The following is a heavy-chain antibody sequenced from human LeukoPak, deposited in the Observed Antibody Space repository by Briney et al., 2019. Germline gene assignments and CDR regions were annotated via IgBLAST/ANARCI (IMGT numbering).Heavy chain of an antibody. CDR2: ISGSGGST. Sequence: GGSLRLSCAASGFTFSSYAMSWVRQAPGKGLEWVSGISGSGGSTFYADSVKGRFSISRDNSKNTLYLQMNSLRAEDTAVYFCARMNFYTAGWYRGAFDIWGQGTMVTVS. CDR3: ARMNFYTAGWYRGAFDI. CDR1: GFTFSSYA. D-gene: IGHD6-19*01. J-gene: IGHJ3*02. V-gene: IGHV3-23*01.